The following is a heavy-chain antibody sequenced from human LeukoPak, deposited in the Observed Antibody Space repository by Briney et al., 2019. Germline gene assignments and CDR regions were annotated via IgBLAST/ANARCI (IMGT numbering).Heavy chain of an antibody. V-gene: IGHV3-21*01. CDR2: ISSGSSYI. CDR1: GFTFTSYS. J-gene: IGHJ3*02. Sequence: NPGGSLRLSCAASGFTFTSYSMNWVRRAPGKGLEWVSSISSGSSYIYYADSVKGRITISRDNAKNSLYLHMNSLRAEDTAIYYCARVRREDDAFDIWGQGTMVTVSS. D-gene: IGHD1-26*01. CDR3: ARVRREDDAFDI.